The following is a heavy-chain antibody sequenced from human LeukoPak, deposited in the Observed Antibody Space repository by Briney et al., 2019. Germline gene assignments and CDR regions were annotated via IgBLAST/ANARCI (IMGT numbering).Heavy chain of an antibody. Sequence: GESLKISCKGSGYAFTSYWIGWVRQAPGQGLEWMGWISAYNGHTKNSQKLQGRVTMTTDTSTSTAYMELRSLRSDDTAVYYCAREAATLFYFDYWGQGTLVTVSS. CDR3: AREAATLFYFDY. CDR2: ISAYNGHT. V-gene: IGHV1-18*04. CDR1: GYAFTSYW. J-gene: IGHJ4*02. D-gene: IGHD2-15*01.